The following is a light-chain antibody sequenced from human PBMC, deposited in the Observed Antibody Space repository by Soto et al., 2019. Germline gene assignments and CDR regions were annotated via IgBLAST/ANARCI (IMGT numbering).Light chain of an antibody. V-gene: IGLV1-40*01. J-gene: IGLJ1*01. CDR2: GNS. CDR1: SSNIGAGYD. CDR3: QSYDSSLSAV. Sequence: QSVLTRPPSVSGAPGQRVTISCTGSSSNIGAGYDVHWYQQLPGTAPKLLIYGNSNRPSGVPDRFSGSKSGTSASLAITGLQAEDEADYYCQSYDSSLSAVFGTGTKLTVL.